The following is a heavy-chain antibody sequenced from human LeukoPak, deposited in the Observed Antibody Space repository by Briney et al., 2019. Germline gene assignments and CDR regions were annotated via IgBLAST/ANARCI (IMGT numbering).Heavy chain of an antibody. CDR3: ARGKVGYYDSSGYDDYYYYYYMDV. Sequence: GGSLRLSCAASGFTFSSYGIHWVRQAPGKGLEWVAFIRYDGSNKYYADSVKGRFTISRDNSKNTLYLQMNSLRAEDTAVYYCARGKVGYYDSSGYDDYYYYYYMDVWGKGTTVTISS. D-gene: IGHD3-22*01. CDR1: GFTFSSYG. CDR2: IRYDGSNK. J-gene: IGHJ6*03. V-gene: IGHV3-30*02.